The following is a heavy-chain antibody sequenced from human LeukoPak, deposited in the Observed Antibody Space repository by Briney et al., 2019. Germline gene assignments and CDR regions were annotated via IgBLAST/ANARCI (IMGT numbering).Heavy chain of an antibody. CDR3: ARHYYDTSSGMDV. CDR1: GYSFTSYW. D-gene: IGHD3-22*01. Sequence: GESLKISCKGSGYSFTSYWIGWVRQMPGKGLEWVGRIDPSDSYTNYRPSFQGHVTISADKSISTAYLQWSSLKASDTAMYYCARHYYDTSSGMDVWGQGTTVTVSS. J-gene: IGHJ6*02. V-gene: IGHV5-10-1*01. CDR2: IDPSDSYT.